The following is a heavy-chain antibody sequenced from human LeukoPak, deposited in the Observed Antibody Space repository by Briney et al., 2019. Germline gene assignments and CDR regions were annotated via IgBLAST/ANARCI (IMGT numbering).Heavy chain of an antibody. CDR3: TPSIAVAGSLDY. V-gene: IGHV3-15*01. J-gene: IGHJ4*02. D-gene: IGHD6-19*01. Sequence: KSGGSLRLSCAASGFTFSNVWMSWVRQAPGKGLEWVGRIKSKTDGGTTDYAAPVKGRFTISRDDSKNTLNLQMNSLKTEDTAVYCCTPSIAVAGSLDYWGQGTLVTVSS. CDR1: GFTFSNVW. CDR2: IKSKTDGGTT.